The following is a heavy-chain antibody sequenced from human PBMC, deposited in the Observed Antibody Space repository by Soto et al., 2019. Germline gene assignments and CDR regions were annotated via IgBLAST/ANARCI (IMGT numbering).Heavy chain of an antibody. CDR2: ISSSSSYI. J-gene: IGHJ3*02. V-gene: IGHV3-21*01. Sequence: GGSLRLSCAASGFTFSSYSMNWVRQAPGKGLEWVSSISSSSSYIYYADSVKGRFTISRDNAKNSLYLQMNSLRAEDTAVYYCARGPGLIDAFDIWGQGTMVTVSS. CDR3: ARGPGLIDAFDI. D-gene: IGHD3-22*01. CDR1: GFTFSSYS.